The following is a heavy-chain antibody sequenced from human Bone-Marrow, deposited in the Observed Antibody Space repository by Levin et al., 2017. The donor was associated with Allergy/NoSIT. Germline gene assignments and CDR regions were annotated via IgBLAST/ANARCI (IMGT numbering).Heavy chain of an antibody. CDR2: IYHSGNT. D-gene: IGHD5-12*01. CDR1: GGSISSGDYY. J-gene: IGHJ3*02. Sequence: LRLSCTVSGGSISSGDYYWTWIRQSPGTDLEWLGYIYHSGNTYYNPALKSRVTISIDTSKNQFSLKLASVTAADTAVYYCAGELATSDAFDIWGRGTMVSVSS. V-gene: IGHV4-30-4*01. CDR3: AGELATSDAFDI.